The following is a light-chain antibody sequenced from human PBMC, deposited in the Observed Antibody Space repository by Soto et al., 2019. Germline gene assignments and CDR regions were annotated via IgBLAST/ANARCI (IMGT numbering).Light chain of an antibody. CDR3: SSYTSSSTLV. CDR1: SSDIGGYNY. J-gene: IGLJ1*01. Sequence: QSVLTQPASVSGSPGQSIAISCTGTSSDIGGYNYVSWYQQHPGKAPKLMIYEVTYRPSGVSPRFSGSKSGNTASLTISGLRADDAADYYCSSYTSSSTLVFGAGTKVTV. V-gene: IGLV2-14*01. CDR2: EVT.